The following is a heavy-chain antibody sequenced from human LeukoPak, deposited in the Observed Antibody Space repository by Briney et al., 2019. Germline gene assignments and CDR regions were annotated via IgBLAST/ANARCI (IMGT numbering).Heavy chain of an antibody. CDR2: INNSGST. CDR3: ATITAMVMWNYYYYYMDV. V-gene: IGHV4-34*01. J-gene: IGHJ6*03. D-gene: IGHD5-18*01. CDR1: DGSFSGYY. Sequence: KPSETLSLTCAVYDGSFSGYYWSWIRQPPGKGLECIGEINNSGSTNYNPSLKSRVTISVDTSKNQFSLKLSSVTATDTAVYYCATITAMVMWNYYYYYMDVWGKGTTVTVSS.